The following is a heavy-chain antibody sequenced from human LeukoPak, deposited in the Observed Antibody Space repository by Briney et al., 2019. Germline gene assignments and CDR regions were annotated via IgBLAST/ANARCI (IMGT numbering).Heavy chain of an antibody. Sequence: ASVKVSCKASGYTFSSYGLSWVRQAPGQGLEWMGWISAYTGDTLYAQNLQGRVTMTTDTSTSTAYMELRTLRSDDTAVYFCARLGTDYWGQGTLVVVSS. J-gene: IGHJ4*02. V-gene: IGHV1-18*01. CDR2: ISAYTGDT. D-gene: IGHD3-16*01. CDR3: ARLGTDY. CDR1: GYTFSSYG.